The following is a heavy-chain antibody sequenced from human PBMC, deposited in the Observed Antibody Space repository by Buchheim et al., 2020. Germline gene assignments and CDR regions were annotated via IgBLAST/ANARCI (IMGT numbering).Heavy chain of an antibody. CDR1: GFISTNYG. CDR2: VSYDGSNA. D-gene: IGHD2-8*02. V-gene: IGHV3-30*18. J-gene: IGHJ4*02. Sequence: QVQLVESGGGVVQPGRSLRLSCVASGFISTNYGIHWVRQTPGKGLEWVAVVSYDGSNAYYADSVQGRFTVSRDNSKNTVYLQMNSLRAEDTALYHCAKDYHNTGSKGPYQYWGQGTL. CDR3: AKDYHNTGSKGPYQY.